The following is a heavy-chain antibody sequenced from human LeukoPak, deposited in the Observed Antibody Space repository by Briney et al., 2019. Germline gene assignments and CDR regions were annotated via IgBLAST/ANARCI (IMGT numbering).Heavy chain of an antibody. Sequence: GGSLRLSCAASGFTFSSYAMSWVRQAPGKGLEWVSAISGSGGSTYYADSVKGRFTISRDNSKNTLYLQMNSLRAEDTAVYYCAKPHSSGYDYYHYGMDVWGQGTTVTVSS. CDR1: GFTFSSYA. CDR2: ISGSGGST. D-gene: IGHD5-12*01. CDR3: AKPHSSGYDYYHYGMDV. J-gene: IGHJ6*02. V-gene: IGHV3-23*01.